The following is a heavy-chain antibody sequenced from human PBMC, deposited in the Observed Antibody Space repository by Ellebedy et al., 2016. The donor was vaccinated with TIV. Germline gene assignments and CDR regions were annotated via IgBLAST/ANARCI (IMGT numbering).Heavy chain of an antibody. CDR2: ISSSGRV. D-gene: IGHD6-19*01. J-gene: IGHJ1*01. Sequence: PGGSLRLSCEASGFTFSSYEMNWVRQVSGKGLEWVSYISSSGRVQYADSMKGRFTVSRDNARNSLYLQMSSLRAEDTAVYYCVKASAVADWGQGTLVTVSS. V-gene: IGHV3-48*03. CDR3: VKASAVAD. CDR1: GFTFSSYE.